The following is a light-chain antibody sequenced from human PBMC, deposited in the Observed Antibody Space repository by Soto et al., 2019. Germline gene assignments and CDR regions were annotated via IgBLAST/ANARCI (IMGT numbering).Light chain of an antibody. V-gene: IGKV3-20*01. CDR1: QSVSSSY. CDR2: GAS. CDR3: QQYGSSPPLT. Sequence: EIVLTQSPGTLSLSPGERATLSCRASQSVSSSYLAWYQQKPGQAPRLLINGASSRATGIPDRFSGSGSGTDFTLTISRLEPEDLAVYYCQQYGSSPPLTFGGGTKVEIK. J-gene: IGKJ4*01.